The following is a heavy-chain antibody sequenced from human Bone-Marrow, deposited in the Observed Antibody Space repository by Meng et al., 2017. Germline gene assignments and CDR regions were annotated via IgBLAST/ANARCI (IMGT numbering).Heavy chain of an antibody. J-gene: IGHJ4*02. V-gene: IGHV4-34*01. CDR3: RLAYCMGDCVDY. D-gene: IGHD2-21*01. Sequence: QGQVQQWGAGLLKPSETLAITCAFYGGSFSAYDWSWVRQPPGKGLEWLGQINHSGSTNDNPSLKSRVTISIDTSRNQLSLKLSSVTAADTAVYYCRLAYCMGDCVDYWGQGTLVTVSS. CDR1: GGSFSAYD. CDR2: INHSGST.